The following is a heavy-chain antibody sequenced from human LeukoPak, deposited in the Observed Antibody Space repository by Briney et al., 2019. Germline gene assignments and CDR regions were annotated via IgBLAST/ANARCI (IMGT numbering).Heavy chain of an antibody. CDR2: INTRSSNI. J-gene: IGHJ4*02. Sequence: GAPLQISCAASGFTFNSYTMSWLRQAPGKGLECVSSINTRSSNIYYADSMKGRFTVSRDNTKNSLYLQMNSLRAEDTAVYFCAKESGHCGADCLALNDYWGQGTLVTVSS. D-gene: IGHD2-21*02. CDR3: AKESGHCGADCLALNDY. CDR1: GFTFNSYT. V-gene: IGHV3-21*01.